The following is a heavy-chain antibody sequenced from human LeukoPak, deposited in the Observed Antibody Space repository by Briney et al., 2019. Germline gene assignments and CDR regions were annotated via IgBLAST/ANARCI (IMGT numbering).Heavy chain of an antibody. CDR2: INHSGST. J-gene: IGHJ4*02. V-gene: IGHV4-34*01. Sequence: RPSQTLSLTCAVYGGSFSGYYWSWIRQPPGKGLEWIGEINHSGSTNYNPSLKSRVHISVDTSKNQFSLKLSSVTVADTAVYYCARGQPPVYYYDSSGTAFLRYWGQGTLVTVSS. CDR3: ARGQPPVYYYDSSGTAFLRY. CDR1: GGSFSGYY. D-gene: IGHD3-22*01.